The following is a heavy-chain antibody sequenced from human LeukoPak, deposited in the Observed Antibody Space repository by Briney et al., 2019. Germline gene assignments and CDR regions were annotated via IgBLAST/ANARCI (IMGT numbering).Heavy chain of an antibody. D-gene: IGHD3-16*02. CDR2: IIPIFGTA. V-gene: IGHV1-69*13. J-gene: IGHJ4*02. CDR1: GGTFSSYA. CDR3: ARDPSNTSGRYTYFDY. Sequence: SVKVSCKASGGTFSSYAISWVRQAPGQGLEWMGGIIPIFGTANYAQKFQGRVTITADESTSTAYMELSSLRSEDTAVYYCARDPSNTSGRYTYFDYWGQGTLVTVSS.